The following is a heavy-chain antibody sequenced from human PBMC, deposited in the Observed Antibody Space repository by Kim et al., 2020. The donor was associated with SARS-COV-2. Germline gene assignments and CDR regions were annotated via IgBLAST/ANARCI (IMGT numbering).Heavy chain of an antibody. CDR1: GFTVSSNY. Sequence: GGSLRLSCAASGFTVSSNYMSWVRQAPGKGLEWVSVIYSGGSTYYADSVKGRFTISRDNSKNTLYLQMNSLRAEDTAVYYCAREALYYGSGSYPPYYYYGMDVWGQGTTVTVSS. CDR2: IYSGGST. J-gene: IGHJ6*02. V-gene: IGHV3-66*01. CDR3: AREALYYGSGSYPPYYYYGMDV. D-gene: IGHD3-10*01.